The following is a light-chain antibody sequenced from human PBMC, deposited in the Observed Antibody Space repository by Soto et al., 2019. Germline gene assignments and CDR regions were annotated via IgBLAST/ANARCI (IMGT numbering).Light chain of an antibody. CDR2: GAS. V-gene: IGKV3-15*01. J-gene: IGKJ1*01. Sequence: EILITQSPATLSLSPGERDTLSCRASESVSTNLAWYQQKAGQAPRLLIYGASTRATGIPARLSGSGSGTEFTLTIRSLQSEDVAVYYCQQYSIWRTFGQGTKVDI. CDR1: ESVSTN. CDR3: QQYSIWRT.